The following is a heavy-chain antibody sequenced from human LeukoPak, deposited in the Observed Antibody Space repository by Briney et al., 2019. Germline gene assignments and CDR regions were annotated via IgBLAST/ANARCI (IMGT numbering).Heavy chain of an antibody. J-gene: IGHJ4*02. Sequence: PSETLSLTCTVSGGPISSYYWSWIRQPPGKGLERIGYIYYSGSTNYNPSLKSRVTISVDTSKNQFSLKLSSVTAADTAVYYCARANYYDSSGYYGYAYWGQGTLVTVSS. CDR3: ARANYYDSSGYYGYAY. CDR1: GGPISSYY. V-gene: IGHV4-59*01. D-gene: IGHD3-22*01. CDR2: IYYSGST.